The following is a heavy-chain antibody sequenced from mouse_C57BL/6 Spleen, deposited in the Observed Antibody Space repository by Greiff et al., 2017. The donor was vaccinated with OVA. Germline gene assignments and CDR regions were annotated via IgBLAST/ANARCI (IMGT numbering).Heavy chain of an antibody. Sequence: EVKLVESGPELVKPGASVKISCKASGYSFTGYYMNWVKQSPEKSLEWIGEINPSTGGTTYNQKFKAKATLTVDKSSSTAYMQLKSLTSEDSAVYYCARSLLDSSGSDYWGQGTTLTVSS. D-gene: IGHD3-2*02. J-gene: IGHJ2*01. V-gene: IGHV1-42*01. CDR2: INPSTGGT. CDR1: GYSFTGYY. CDR3: ARSLLDSSGSDY.